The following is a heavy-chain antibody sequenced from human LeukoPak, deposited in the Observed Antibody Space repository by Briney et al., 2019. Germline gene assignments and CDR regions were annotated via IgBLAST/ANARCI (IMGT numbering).Heavy chain of an antibody. V-gene: IGHV4-30-2*01. J-gene: IGHJ3*02. CDR1: GGSISSGGYS. Sequence: PSQTLSLTCAVSGGSISSGGYSWSWIRQPPGKGLEWIGYIYHSGSTYYNPSLKSRVTISVDRSKNQFSLKLSSVTAADTAVYYCASATVNDAFDIWGQGTMVTVSS. CDR2: IYHSGST. CDR3: ASATVNDAFDI. D-gene: IGHD4-17*01.